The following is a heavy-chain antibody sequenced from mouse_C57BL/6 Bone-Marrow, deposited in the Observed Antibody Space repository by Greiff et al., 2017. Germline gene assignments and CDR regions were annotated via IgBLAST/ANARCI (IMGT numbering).Heavy chain of an antibody. D-gene: IGHD2-4*01. CDR1: GYTFTSYG. J-gene: IGHJ3*01. CDR3: ARGYDYDGFAY. V-gene: IGHV1-81*01. Sequence: VKLQESGAELARPGASVKLSCKASGYTFTSYGISWVKQRTGQGLEWIGEIYPRSGNTYYNEKFKGKATLTADKSSSTAYMELRSLTSEDSAVYFCARGYDYDGFAYWGQGTLVTVSA. CDR2: IYPRSGNT.